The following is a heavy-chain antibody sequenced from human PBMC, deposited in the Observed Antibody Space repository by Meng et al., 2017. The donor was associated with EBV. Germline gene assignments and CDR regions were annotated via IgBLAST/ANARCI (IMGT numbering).Heavy chain of an antibody. J-gene: IGHJ4*02. D-gene: IGHD3-10*01. CDR2: LIPMVGAP. Sequence: QVEVLQAGAEVKKPGSSVKVSCRTSGVTFRSDAVSWVRQAPGQGLEWMGGLIPMVGAPHYAQKFQGRVTIIADESTSTHSMELNSLRSEDTAMYYCASESGRGFTPDYWGQGTLVTVSS. V-gene: IGHV1-69*01. CDR3: ASESGRGFTPDY. CDR1: GVTFRSDA.